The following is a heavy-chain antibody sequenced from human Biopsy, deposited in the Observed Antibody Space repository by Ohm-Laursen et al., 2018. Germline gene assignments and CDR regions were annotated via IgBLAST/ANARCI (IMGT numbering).Heavy chain of an antibody. Sequence: RSLRLSCSAPGFTFSNYGMHWVRQAPGKGLEWLAVIWYDGSNKYYGDSVQGRFTISRDNSKNTVYLQMNSLRAEGTAIYYCARDSTINTVTTADYWGQGTLVTVSS. CDR3: ARDSTINTVTTADY. V-gene: IGHV3-33*01. D-gene: IGHD4-11*01. CDR2: IWYDGSNK. CDR1: GFTFSNYG. J-gene: IGHJ4*02.